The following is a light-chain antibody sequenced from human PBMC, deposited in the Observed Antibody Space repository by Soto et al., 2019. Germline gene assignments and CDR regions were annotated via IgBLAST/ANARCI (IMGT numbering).Light chain of an antibody. J-gene: IGKJ2*01. CDR1: QSISTG. CDR3: QQYETYYT. CDR2: KAS. Sequence: DIQMTQSPSTLSASVGARVTITCRASQSISTGWAWYQQKPGKDPNLLLYKASNLESGVPSRFSGSGSVTEFTLTISGLQRDYFATYYCQQYETYYTFGQGTKLEIK. V-gene: IGKV1-5*03.